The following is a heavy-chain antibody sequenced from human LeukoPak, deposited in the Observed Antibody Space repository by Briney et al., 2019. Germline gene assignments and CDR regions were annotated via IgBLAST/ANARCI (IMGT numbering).Heavy chain of an antibody. CDR3: ARDGRGYSGYDGEVLWFDP. J-gene: IGHJ5*02. Sequence: SVKVSCKASGGTFSSYAISWVRQAPGQGLEWMGRIIPILGIANYAQKFQGRVTITADKSTSTAYMELSSLRSEDTAVYYCARDGRGYSGYDGEVLWFDPWGQGTLVTVSS. D-gene: IGHD5-12*01. CDR1: GGTFSSYA. V-gene: IGHV1-69*04. CDR2: IIPILGIA.